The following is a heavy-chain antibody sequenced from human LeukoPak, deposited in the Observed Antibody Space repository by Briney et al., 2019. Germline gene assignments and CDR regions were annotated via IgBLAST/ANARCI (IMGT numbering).Heavy chain of an antibody. D-gene: IGHD2-21*02. Sequence: PGASLRLSCGASGFTFSAAWMSWVRQAPGKGLEWVGRIKSKIDGGTTDYAAPVKGRFTISRDDSKNTLYLQMNSLKTEDTAVYYCTVHSGIRAAVPFDCWGQGTLVTVSS. V-gene: IGHV3-15*01. CDR3: TVHSGIRAAVPFDC. J-gene: IGHJ4*02. CDR1: GFTFSAAW. CDR2: IKSKIDGGTT.